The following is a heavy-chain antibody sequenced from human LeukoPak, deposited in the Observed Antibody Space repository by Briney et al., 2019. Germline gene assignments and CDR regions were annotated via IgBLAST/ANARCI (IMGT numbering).Heavy chain of an antibody. Sequence: GRSLRLSSAVSGVTFCSDGMGSGCQGPGGRGGWGSGVCGSVGSTYYADSVKGRFTISRDNSKNTLYLQRNSLRAEDTAVYYCAKTRRHDYGDLRGQGTLVTVSA. J-gene: IGHJ4*02. CDR3: AKTRRHDYGDL. D-gene: IGHD4-17*01. V-gene: IGHV3-23*01. CDR1: GVTFCSDG. CDR2: VCGSVGST.